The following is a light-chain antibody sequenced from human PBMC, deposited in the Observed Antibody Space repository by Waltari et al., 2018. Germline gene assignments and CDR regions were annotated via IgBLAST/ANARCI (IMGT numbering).Light chain of an antibody. CDR1: RSVNSN. CDR2: GAS. CDR3: QQYNNWPLT. V-gene: IGKV3-15*01. J-gene: IGKJ4*01. Sequence: EVVLTQSPDTLSVSPGERATLSCRTSRSVNSNLAWYQHKPGQAPRLLMYGASTRTTGFPARFSGSESGTEFTLTFTSLQFEVFAVYYCQQYNNWPLTFGGGTKVEI.